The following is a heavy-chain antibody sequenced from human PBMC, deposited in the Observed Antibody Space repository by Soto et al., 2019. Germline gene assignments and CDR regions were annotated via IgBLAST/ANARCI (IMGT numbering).Heavy chain of an antibody. J-gene: IGHJ4*02. V-gene: IGHV4-59*01. D-gene: IGHD3-16*01. Sequence: SETLSLTFTVSAASFSKYYWTWIRQPPGKGLEWIGYIYFNGNTKYNPSLEGRLTISIDTSKKEFSLKLTSVTAADAAVYYCASVTFGGIVLAHWGQGTLVTVSS. CDR2: IYFNGNT. CDR1: AASFSKYY. CDR3: ASVTFGGIVLAH.